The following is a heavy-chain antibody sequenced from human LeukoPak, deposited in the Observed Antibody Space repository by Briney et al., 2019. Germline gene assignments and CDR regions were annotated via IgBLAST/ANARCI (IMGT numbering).Heavy chain of an antibody. V-gene: IGHV4-61*01. Sequence: SETLSLTCSVSGCSISSAYYWGWIRQPPGKGLEWIGYIYYSGSTKYNPSLKSRVTISVDTSKNQFSLKLSSVTAADTAVYYCAREVPGHPTYYYGSGSYSRNYYYYMDVWGKGTTVTISS. CDR1: GCSISSAYY. CDR2: IYYSGST. D-gene: IGHD3-10*01. CDR3: AREVPGHPTYYYGSGSYSRNYYYYMDV. J-gene: IGHJ6*03.